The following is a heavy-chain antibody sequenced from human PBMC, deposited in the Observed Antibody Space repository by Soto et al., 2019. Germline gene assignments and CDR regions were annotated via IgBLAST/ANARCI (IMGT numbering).Heavy chain of an antibody. V-gene: IGHV3-9*01. Sequence: EVQLVESGGALVQPGKSLTLSCAASGFTFDDYGMHWVRQAPGKGLEWVSGISWNSGTTDYADSVKGRFTISSDNARTSLFLQMNSLRPEDTALYYCAKSMLWFGEFDMWGRGTLVTVSS. CDR2: ISWNSGTT. J-gene: IGHJ4*02. CDR3: AKSMLWFGEFDM. D-gene: IGHD3-10*01. CDR1: GFTFDDYG.